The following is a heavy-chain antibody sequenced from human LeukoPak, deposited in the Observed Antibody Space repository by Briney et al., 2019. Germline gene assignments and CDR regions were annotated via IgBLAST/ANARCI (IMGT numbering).Heavy chain of an antibody. CDR2: INSDGINT. CDR3: ASANPILLDYYYYYYMDV. J-gene: IGHJ6*03. Sequence: GGSLRLSCAASGFTFSNYWMHWVRQAPGKGLVWVSRINSDGINTSYADSVKGRFTISRDNAKNTLNLQMNSLRAEDTAVYYCASANPILLDYYYYYYMDVWGKGTTVTVSS. V-gene: IGHV3-74*01. CDR1: GFTFSNYW. D-gene: IGHD3-3*01.